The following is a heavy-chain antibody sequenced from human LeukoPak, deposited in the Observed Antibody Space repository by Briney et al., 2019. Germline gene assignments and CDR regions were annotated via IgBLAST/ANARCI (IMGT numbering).Heavy chain of an antibody. CDR3: ATDPRLLIY. J-gene: IGHJ4*01. Sequence: PGGSLRLSCAASGFTFSSYAMSWVRQAPGKGLEWVSAISGSGGSTYYADSVKGRFTISRDNSKNTLYLQMNGLRPEDTALYYCATDPRLLIYWGHGTLVTVAS. V-gene: IGHV3-23*01. CDR1: GFTFSSYA. CDR2: ISGSGGST. D-gene: IGHD2-21*01.